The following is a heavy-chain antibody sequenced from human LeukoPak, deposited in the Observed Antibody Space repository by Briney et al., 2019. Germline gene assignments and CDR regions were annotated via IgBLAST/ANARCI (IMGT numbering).Heavy chain of an antibody. CDR2: IYTSGST. D-gene: IGHD3-22*01. J-gene: IGHJ5*02. CDR3: ARDCYDSSGYYPPTTSWFDP. Sequence: SQTLSLTCTVSGGSISSGSYYWSWIRQPAGKGLEWIGCIYTSGSTNYNPSLKSRVIISVDTSKNQFSLKLSSVTAADTAVYYCARDCYDSSGYYPPTTSWFDPWGQGTLITVSS. CDR1: GGSISSGSYY. V-gene: IGHV4-61*02.